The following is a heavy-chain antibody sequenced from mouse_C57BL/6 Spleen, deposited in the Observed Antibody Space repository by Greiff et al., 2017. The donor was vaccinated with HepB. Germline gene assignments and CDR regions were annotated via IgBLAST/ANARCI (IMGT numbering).Heavy chain of an antibody. J-gene: IGHJ4*01. CDR3: ARQDYYVSSPSYYAMDY. CDR2: ISSGGSYT. V-gene: IGHV5-6*01. D-gene: IGHD1-1*01. Sequence: EVKLMESGGDLVKPGGSLKLSCAASGFTFSSYGMSWVRQTPDKRLEWVATISSGGSYTYYPDSVKGRFTISRDNAKNTLYLQMSSLKSEDTAMYYCARQDYYVSSPSYYAMDYWGQGTSVTVSS. CDR1: GFTFSSYG.